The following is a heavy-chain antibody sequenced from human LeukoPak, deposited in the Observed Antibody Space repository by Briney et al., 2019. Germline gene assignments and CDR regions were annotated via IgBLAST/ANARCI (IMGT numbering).Heavy chain of an antibody. CDR3: AKVTYYYDSSGPLGFDP. CDR2: ISGSGGST. D-gene: IGHD3-22*01. J-gene: IGHJ5*02. CDR1: GFTFSSYA. Sequence: GGSLRLSCAASGFTFSSYAMSWVRQAPGKGLEWVSAISGSGGSTYYADSVKGRFTISRDNSKNTLYLQMNSLRAEDTAVYYCAKVTYYYDSSGPLGFDPWGQGTLVTVSS. V-gene: IGHV3-23*01.